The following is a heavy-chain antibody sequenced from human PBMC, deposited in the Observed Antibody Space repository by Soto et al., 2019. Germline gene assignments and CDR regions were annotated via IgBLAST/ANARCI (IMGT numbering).Heavy chain of an antibody. CDR3: SRCGEIYRGSRCLAY. CDR1: GYTFTSFG. D-gene: IGHD5-12*01. Sequence: ASVKVSCKASGYTFTSFGVSWVRQAPGQGLEWMGWISAYNGNTNYAQKFQGRVTMTTDTSTRTAYMELRSLRSDDPAVYYCSRCGEIYRGSRCLAYWGQGTLVTVCS. V-gene: IGHV1-18*01. J-gene: IGHJ4*02. CDR2: ISAYNGNT.